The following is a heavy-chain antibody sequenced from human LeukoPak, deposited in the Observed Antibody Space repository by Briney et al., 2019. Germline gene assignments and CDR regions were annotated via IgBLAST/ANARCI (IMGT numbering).Heavy chain of an antibody. V-gene: IGHV4-59*01. CDR3: ALHDYGDSHYFDY. Sequence: SETLSLTCTVSGGSISSYYWSWVRQPPGKGLEWIGYIYYSGSTNYNPSLKGRVTISVDTSKNQFSLKLSSVTAADTAVYYCALHDYGDSHYFDYWGQGTLVTVSS. CDR2: IYYSGST. J-gene: IGHJ4*02. D-gene: IGHD4-17*01. CDR1: GGSISSYY.